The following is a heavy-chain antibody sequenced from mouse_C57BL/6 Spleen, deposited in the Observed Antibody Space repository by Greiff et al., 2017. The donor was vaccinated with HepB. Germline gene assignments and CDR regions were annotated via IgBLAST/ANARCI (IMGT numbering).Heavy chain of an antibody. CDR1: GFSLTSYG. D-gene: IGHD2-4*01. CDR3: ARYYDYDGGFAY. CDR2: IWSGGST. J-gene: IGHJ3*01. Sequence: VMLVESGPGLVQPSQSLSITCTVSGFSLTSYGVHWVRQSPGKGLEWLGVIWSGGSTDYNAAFISRLSISKDNSKSQVFFKMNSLQADDTAIYYCARYYDYDGGFAYWGQGTLVTVSA. V-gene: IGHV2-2*01.